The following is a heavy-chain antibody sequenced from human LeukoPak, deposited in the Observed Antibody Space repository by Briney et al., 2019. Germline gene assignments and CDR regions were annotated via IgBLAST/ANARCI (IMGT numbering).Heavy chain of an antibody. D-gene: IGHD6-13*01. CDR2: INPNSGGT. Sequence: ASVKVSCKASGYTFTGYYMHWVRQAPGQGLEWMGWINPNSGGTNYAQKFQGRVTMTRDTSISTAYMELSRLRSDDTAVYYCAGVGGRGRGSSWYDYWGQGTLVTVSS. CDR1: GYTFTGYY. J-gene: IGHJ4*02. CDR3: AGVGGRGRGSSWYDY. V-gene: IGHV1-2*02.